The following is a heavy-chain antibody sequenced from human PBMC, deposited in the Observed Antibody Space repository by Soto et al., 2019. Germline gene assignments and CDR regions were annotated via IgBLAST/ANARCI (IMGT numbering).Heavy chain of an antibody. CDR1: GFTVSSYC. J-gene: IGHJ6*02. D-gene: IGHD6-13*01. CDR3: AKDGDKYSTAILDV. V-gene: IGHV3-30*18. Sequence: XESLSLSCAASGFTVSSYCMRWVRQAPGKGLEWVAVISYDGSNKYYADSVKGRFTISRDNSKNTLYLQMNSLRAEDTAVYYCAKDGDKYSTAILDVWGQGTTVTVSS. CDR2: ISYDGSNK.